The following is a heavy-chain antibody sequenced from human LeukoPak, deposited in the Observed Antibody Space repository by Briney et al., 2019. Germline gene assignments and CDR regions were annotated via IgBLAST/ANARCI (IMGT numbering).Heavy chain of an antibody. CDR3: TTVMYGDYDFNF. CDR1: GFTFSDAW. CDR2: IKSKTAGGTT. J-gene: IGHJ4*02. V-gene: IGHV3-15*01. Sequence: KPGGSLRLSCAASGFTFSDAWMNWVRQVPGKGLEWVGRIKSKTAGGTTDFAAPVKDRFTISRDDSKNTLYLQMNSLNTEDTAVYYCTTVMYGDYDFNFWSQGTLVTVSS. D-gene: IGHD4-17*01.